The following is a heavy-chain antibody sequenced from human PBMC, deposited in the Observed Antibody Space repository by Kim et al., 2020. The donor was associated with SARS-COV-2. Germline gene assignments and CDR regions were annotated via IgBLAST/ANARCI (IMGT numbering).Heavy chain of an antibody. CDR1: GFSFSSFA. Sequence: GGSLRLSCAASGFSFSSFAMTWVRQAPGKGLEWVSTINSAGNTNYADSVKGRFTISRDSSKNILFLQMNSLRAEDSAVYYCAKRSPFYGMDVWGQGTTVTAS. CDR2: INSAGNT. V-gene: IGHV3-23*01. J-gene: IGHJ6*02. CDR3: AKRSPFYGMDV.